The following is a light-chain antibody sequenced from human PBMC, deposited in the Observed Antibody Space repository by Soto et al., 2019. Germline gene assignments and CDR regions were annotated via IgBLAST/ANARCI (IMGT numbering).Light chain of an antibody. J-gene: IGKJ1*01. CDR3: QQYNSYST. V-gene: IGKV1-5*03. Sequence: DIQMTQSPSTLSASVGDRVTITCRASQSISSWLAWYQQKPGKAPKLLIYKASSLESGVPSRFSGSGSGTEFTLTIRSLQPDEFATYDCQQYNSYSTFGQGTKVDIK. CDR2: KAS. CDR1: QSISSW.